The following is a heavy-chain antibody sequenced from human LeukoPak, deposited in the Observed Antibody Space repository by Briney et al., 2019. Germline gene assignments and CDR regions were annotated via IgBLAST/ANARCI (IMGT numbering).Heavy chain of an antibody. CDR1: GFTFSSYN. CDR2: IDSSSRYI. D-gene: IGHD2-2*01. V-gene: IGHV3-21*01. J-gene: IGHJ4*02. Sequence: PGGSLRLSCAASGFTFSSYNMDWVRQAPGKGLEWVSFIDSSSRYIYQADSVKGRFTISRDNAKSSVSLQMNSLRAEDTAVYYCARVGGHCTSTSCPPPDYWGQGTLVTVSS. CDR3: ARVGGHCTSTSCPPPDY.